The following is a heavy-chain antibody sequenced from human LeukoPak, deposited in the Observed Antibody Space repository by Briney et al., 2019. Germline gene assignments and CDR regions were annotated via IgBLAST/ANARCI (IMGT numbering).Heavy chain of an antibody. D-gene: IGHD2-15*01. V-gene: IGHV4-61*02. J-gene: IGHJ4*02. CDR1: VGCISSGSYY. CDR3: ASSPCSGGSCYYFDY. Sequence: SETLFLTCTVSVGCISSGSYYWSWIRQPAGKGLEWIGRIYTSGSTNYNPSLNSRVTLSVDTPKNQFSLKLSSVTASDTAVYYCASSPCSGGSCYYFDYWGRGTLVTVSS. CDR2: IYTSGST.